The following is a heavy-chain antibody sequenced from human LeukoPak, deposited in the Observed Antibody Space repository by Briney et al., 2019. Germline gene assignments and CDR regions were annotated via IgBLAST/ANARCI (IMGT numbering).Heavy chain of an antibody. J-gene: IGHJ3*02. D-gene: IGHD5-12*01. CDR2: INPNSGGT. V-gene: IGHV1-2*02. CDR1: GYTFTDYY. Sequence: GASVKVSCKASGYTFTDYYMHWVRQAPGQGLEWMGWINPNSGGTNYAQKLQGRVTMTTDTSTSTAYMELRSLRSDDTAVYYCARYSPSGLFGPKGAFDIWGQGTMVTVSS. CDR3: ARYSPSGLFGPKGAFDI.